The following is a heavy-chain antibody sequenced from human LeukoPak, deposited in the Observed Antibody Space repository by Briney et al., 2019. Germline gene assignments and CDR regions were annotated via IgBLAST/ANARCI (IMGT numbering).Heavy chain of an antibody. CDR2: ISGSGGST. J-gene: IGHJ5*02. Sequence: GGSLRLSCVASGFTSISYAMSWVRQAPGERLEWGSAISGSGGSTDYADSVKGRFTISRDNSKKTLNLQMNSLRAEDTAVYYCAKYITGTPYVDPSGQGTLVTVSS. D-gene: IGHD1-7*01. V-gene: IGHV3-23*01. CDR1: GFTSISYA. CDR3: AKYITGTPYVDP.